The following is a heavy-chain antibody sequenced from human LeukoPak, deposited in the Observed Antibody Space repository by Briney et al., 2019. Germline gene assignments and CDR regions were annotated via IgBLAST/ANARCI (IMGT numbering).Heavy chain of an antibody. V-gene: IGHV3-23*01. CDR2: ISGSGGST. D-gene: IGHD3-3*01. CDR3: AKDPDFWSGPFDY. J-gene: IGHJ4*02. CDR1: GFTFSSYA. Sequence: GGPLRLSCAASGFTFSSYAMSWVRQAPGKGLEWVSAISGSGGSTYYADSVEGRFTISRDNSKNTLYLQMNSLRAEDTAVYYCAKDPDFWSGPFDYWGQGTLVTVSS.